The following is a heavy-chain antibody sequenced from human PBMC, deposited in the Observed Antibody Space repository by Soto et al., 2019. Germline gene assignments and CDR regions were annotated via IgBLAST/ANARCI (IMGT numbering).Heavy chain of an antibody. CDR2: IIPIFGTA. CDR1: GGTFSSYA. D-gene: IGHD3-22*01. CDR3: AAFGYYYDSSGYSAFDI. V-gene: IGHV1-69*06. J-gene: IGHJ3*02. Sequence: SVKVSCKASGGTFSSYAISWVRQAPGQGLEWMGGIIPIFGTANYAQKFQGRVTITADKSTSTAYLELSSLRSEDTAVYYCAAFGYYYDSSGYSAFDIWGQGTMVTVSS.